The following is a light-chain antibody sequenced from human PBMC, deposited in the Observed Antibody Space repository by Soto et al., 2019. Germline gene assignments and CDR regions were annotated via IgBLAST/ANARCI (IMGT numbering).Light chain of an antibody. CDR2: DAS. J-gene: IGKJ1*01. CDR1: QSISSC. V-gene: IGKV1-5*01. Sequence: IQMTQSPSPLFASVGHRVTITSRASQSISSCLAWYQQKPGKAPKLLIYDASSLESGVPSRFSGSGSGTEFTLTISSLQPDDFATYYCQQYNSYSEAFGQGTKVDI. CDR3: QQYNSYSEA.